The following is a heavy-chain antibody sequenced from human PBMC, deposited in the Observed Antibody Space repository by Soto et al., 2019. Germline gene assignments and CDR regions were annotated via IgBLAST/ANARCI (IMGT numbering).Heavy chain of an antibody. CDR2: IYYSGST. CDR1: GGSISSYY. Sequence: PSETLSLTCTVFGGSISSYYWSWIRQPPGKGLEWIGYIYYSGSTNYNPSLKSRVTISVDTSKNQFSLKLSSVTAADTAVYYCARRWGYTFDYWGQGTLVTVSS. CDR3: ARRWGYTFDY. D-gene: IGHD5-12*01. V-gene: IGHV4-59*08. J-gene: IGHJ4*02.